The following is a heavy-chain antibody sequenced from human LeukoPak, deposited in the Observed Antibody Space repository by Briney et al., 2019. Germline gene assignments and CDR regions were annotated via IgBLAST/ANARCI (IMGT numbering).Heavy chain of an antibody. CDR1: GYTFTSYY. Sequence: ASVKVSCKASGYTFTSYYMHWVRQAPGQGLEWMGIINPSGGSTSYAQKFQGRVTMTRDTSTSTVYMELSSLRSEDTAIYYCAKSVVVITFRFDDWGQGALVTVSS. CDR2: INPSGGST. V-gene: IGHV1-46*01. J-gene: IGHJ4*02. D-gene: IGHD2-15*01. CDR3: AKSVVVITFRFDD.